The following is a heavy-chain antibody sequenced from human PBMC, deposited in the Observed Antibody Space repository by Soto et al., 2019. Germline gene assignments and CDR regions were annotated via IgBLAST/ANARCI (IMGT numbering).Heavy chain of an antibody. CDR3: ARDNWNSY. Sequence: EVQLAESGGGLVQPGGSLRLSCAATGFPFSNYWMHWVRKVPGRGLVWVSRINPDGSSTNYADSVKGRFTMSRDNAKNMVYLEMNSLRAEDTAVYYCARDNWNSYWGQGILVTVSS. D-gene: IGHD1-7*01. CDR1: GFPFSNYW. J-gene: IGHJ4*02. V-gene: IGHV3-74*01. CDR2: INPDGSST.